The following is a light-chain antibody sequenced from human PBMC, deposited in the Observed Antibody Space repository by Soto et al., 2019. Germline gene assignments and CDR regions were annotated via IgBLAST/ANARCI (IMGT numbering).Light chain of an antibody. V-gene: IGLV1-51*02. J-gene: IGLJ1*01. CDR3: GTWDISLSADV. CDR2: END. CDR1: SSNIGVTS. Sequence: QSVLTQPPSVSAAPGQKVTISCSGSSSNIGVTSVSWYQQLPGAAPKLLIYENDKRPSGIPDRFSGSKSGTSATLGITGLQTGDEADYYCGTWDISLSADVFGTGTKLTVL.